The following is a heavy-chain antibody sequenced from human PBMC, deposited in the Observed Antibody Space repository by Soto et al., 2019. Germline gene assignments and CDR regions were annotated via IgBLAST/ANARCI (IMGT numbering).Heavy chain of an antibody. Sequence: ASVKVSCKASGYTFTSYDINWVRQATGQGLEWMGWMNPNSGNTGYAQKFQGRVTMTRNTSISTAYMELSSLRSEDTAVYYCASGELRRYYYYYYGMDVWGQGXTVTVSS. CDR2: MNPNSGNT. D-gene: IGHD1-26*01. J-gene: IGHJ6*02. CDR1: GYTFTSYD. V-gene: IGHV1-8*01. CDR3: ASGELRRYYYYYYGMDV.